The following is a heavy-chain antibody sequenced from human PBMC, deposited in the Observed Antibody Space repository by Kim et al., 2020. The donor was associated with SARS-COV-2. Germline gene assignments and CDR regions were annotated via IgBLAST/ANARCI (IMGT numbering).Heavy chain of an antibody. J-gene: IGHJ3*01. D-gene: IGHD4-4*01. CDR2: IKSDGSST. CDR1: GFTFSSYW. Sequence: GGSLRLSCVASGFTFSSYWMHWVRQSPGKGLVWVSRIKSDGSSTNYADSVKGRFIISRDNAKNTLFLQMNSLGGEDTAVYYCARELKVDPASPRQYDALDVWGQGTMVTVAS. CDR3: ARELKVDPASPRQYDALDV. V-gene: IGHV3-74*01.